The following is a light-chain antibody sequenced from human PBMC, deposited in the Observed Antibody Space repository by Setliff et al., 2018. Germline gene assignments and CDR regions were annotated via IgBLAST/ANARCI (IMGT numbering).Light chain of an antibody. Sequence: QSALTQPASVSGSPGQSITISCTGTNSDLGNYNYVSWYQQHPGKAPKVIIYDVDKRPSGVSDRFSGSKSGNTASLTISGLQADDEADYYCSSYTITSPPFGGGTKGTVL. CDR2: DVD. CDR1: NSDLGNYNY. V-gene: IGLV2-14*01. J-gene: IGLJ2*01. CDR3: SSYTITSPP.